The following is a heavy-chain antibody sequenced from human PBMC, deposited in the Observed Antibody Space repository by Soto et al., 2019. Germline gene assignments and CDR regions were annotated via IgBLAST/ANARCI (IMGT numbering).Heavy chain of an antibody. CDR2: ISYVGDKR. V-gene: IGHV3-30*18. D-gene: IGHD3-22*01. CDR1: GFTFTTYG. CDR3: AKEISYYYDTRGYFPAFDV. Sequence: QVQLVESGGGVVQPGRSLRLSCAASGFTFTTYGMAWVRQAPGKGLEWEALISYVGDKRFHADSVKGRFTISRDNSKNTLYLQMNSLRPEDTAVYYCAKEISYYYDTRGYFPAFDVWGQGTMVTVSS. J-gene: IGHJ3*01.